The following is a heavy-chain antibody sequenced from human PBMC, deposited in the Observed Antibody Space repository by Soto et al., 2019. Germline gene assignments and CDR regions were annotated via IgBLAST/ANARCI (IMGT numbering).Heavy chain of an antibody. CDR3: ARVSGTTGTTGYFDY. J-gene: IGHJ4*02. Sequence: ASVKVSCKASGYIFTSYAMHWVRQAPGQRLEWMGWINAGNGITKYSQKFQGRVTITRDTSATTAYMELSSLRSEDTSVYYCARVSGTTGTTGYFDYWGQGTLVTVSS. CDR2: INAGNGIT. V-gene: IGHV1-3*01. CDR1: GYIFTSYA. D-gene: IGHD1-1*01.